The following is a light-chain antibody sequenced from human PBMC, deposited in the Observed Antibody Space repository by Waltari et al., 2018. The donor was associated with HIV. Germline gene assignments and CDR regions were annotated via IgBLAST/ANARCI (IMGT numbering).Light chain of an antibody. V-gene: IGLV3-27*01. J-gene: IGLJ3*02. CDR2: KDN. Sequence: SFELTQPSSVSVSPGQTARITCSGDVLARKYARWFQKKPGQAPLLLIYKDNERPSGIPERFSGASSGTTVTLTISGAQVEDEADYYCDSAADSDEVFGGGTKLTVL. CDR3: DSAADSDEV. CDR1: VLARKY.